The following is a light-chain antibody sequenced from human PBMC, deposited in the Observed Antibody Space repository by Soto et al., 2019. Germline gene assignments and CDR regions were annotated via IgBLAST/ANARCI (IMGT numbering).Light chain of an antibody. CDR1: SSNLGSNF. V-gene: IGLV1-47*01. CDR3: AAWDDSLSGVV. Sequence: QLVLTQPPSASGTPGQRVTISCSGSSSNLGSNFVYWYQQLPGAAPKLLISRNNERPSGVPDRFSGSKSGTSASLAISGLRSEDEADYHCAAWDDSLSGVVFGGGTKLT. CDR2: RNN. J-gene: IGLJ3*02.